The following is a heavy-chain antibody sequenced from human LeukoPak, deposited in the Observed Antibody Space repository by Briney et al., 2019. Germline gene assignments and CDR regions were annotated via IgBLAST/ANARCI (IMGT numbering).Heavy chain of an antibody. CDR2: INSDESST. CDR3: ARARGLGYGDDVRWFDP. D-gene: IGHD4-17*01. CDR1: GFTFSSYW. V-gene: IGHV3-74*01. J-gene: IGHJ5*02. Sequence: GGSLRLSCAASGFTFSSYWMHWVRQPPGKGLVWVSRINSDESSTNYADSVKGRFTISRDNAKNTLYLQMNSLRAEDTAVYYCARARGLGYGDDVRWFDPWGQGTLVTVSS.